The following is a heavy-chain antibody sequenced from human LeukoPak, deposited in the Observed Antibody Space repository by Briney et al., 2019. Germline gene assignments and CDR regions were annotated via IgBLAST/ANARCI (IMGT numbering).Heavy chain of an antibody. D-gene: IGHD1-1*01. J-gene: IGHJ6*02. CDR1: GYTFTSYD. CDR2: MNPNSGNT. Sequence: ASVKVSCKASGYTFTSYDINWVRQATGQGLEWMGWMNPNSGNTGYAQKFQGRVTMTRNTSISTAYMELSSLRSEDTAVYYCARGPPPHDYYYYYGMDVWGQGTTVTVSS. CDR3: ARGPPPHDYYYYYGMDV. V-gene: IGHV1-8*01.